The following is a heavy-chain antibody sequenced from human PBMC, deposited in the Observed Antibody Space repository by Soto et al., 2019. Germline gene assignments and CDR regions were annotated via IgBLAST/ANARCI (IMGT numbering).Heavy chain of an antibody. CDR3: ARGGPYYDFWPYYFDY. CDR1: GFTFSSYA. J-gene: IGHJ4*02. D-gene: IGHD3-3*01. Sequence: QVQLVESGGGVVQPGRSLRLSCAASGFTFSSYAMHWVRQAPGKGLEWVAVISYDGSNKYYADSVKGRFTISRDNSKNTLYLQMNSLRAEDTAVYYCARGGPYYDFWPYYFDYWGQGTLVTVSS. CDR2: ISYDGSNK. V-gene: IGHV3-30-3*01.